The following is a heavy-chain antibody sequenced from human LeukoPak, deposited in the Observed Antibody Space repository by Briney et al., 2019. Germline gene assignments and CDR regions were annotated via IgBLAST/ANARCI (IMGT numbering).Heavy chain of an antibody. V-gene: IGHV3-23*01. CDR3: AKREYNWNDGNFGY. J-gene: IGHJ4*02. CDR1: GFTFSSYA. Sequence: QSGGSLRLSCAASGFTFSSYAMSWVRQAPGKGLEWVSAISGSGGSTYYADSVKGRFTISRDNSKNTLYLQMNSLRAEDTAVYYCAKREYNWNDGNFGYWGQGTLVTVSS. CDR2: ISGSGGST. D-gene: IGHD1-1*01.